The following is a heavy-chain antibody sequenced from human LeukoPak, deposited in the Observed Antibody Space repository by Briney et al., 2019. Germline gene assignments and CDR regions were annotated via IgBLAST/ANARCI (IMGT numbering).Heavy chain of an antibody. J-gene: IGHJ4*02. CDR1: GFTFDDYG. Sequence: GGSLRLSCAASGFTFDDYGMSWVRQAPGKGLEWVSGINWNGGSTGYADSVKGRFTISRDNAKNSLYLQMNSLRAEDTALYYCARGGDYYDSSGYYLYYFDYWGQGTLVTVSS. D-gene: IGHD3-22*01. CDR3: ARGGDYYDSSGYYLYYFDY. CDR2: INWNGGST. V-gene: IGHV3-20*04.